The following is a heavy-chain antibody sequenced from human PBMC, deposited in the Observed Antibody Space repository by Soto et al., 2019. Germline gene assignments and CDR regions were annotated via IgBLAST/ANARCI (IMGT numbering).Heavy chain of an antibody. J-gene: IGHJ4*02. Sequence: GGSLRLSCAASGFTFSSYGMHWVRQAPGKGLEWVAVIWYDGSNKYYANSVKGRFTISRDNSKNTLYLQMNSLRAEDTAVYYCARDGSSAPAHKPFDYWGQGTLVTVSS. V-gene: IGHV3-33*01. D-gene: IGHD6-13*01. CDR2: IWYDGSNK. CDR1: GFTFSSYG. CDR3: ARDGSSAPAHKPFDY.